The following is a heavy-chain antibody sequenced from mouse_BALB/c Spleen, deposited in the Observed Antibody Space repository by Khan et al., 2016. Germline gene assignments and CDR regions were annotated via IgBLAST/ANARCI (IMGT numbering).Heavy chain of an antibody. Sequence: EVELVESGAGLVQPGGSLRLSCATSGFTFTDYYMSWVRQPPGKALEWLGFIRTKANGYTLEYSASVKGRFTISRATYQTILYLQMKTLRAEDSATYYYARLMHYSAMDYWGQGTAVTVST. J-gene: IGHJ4*01. CDR1: GFTFTDYY. V-gene: IGHV7-3*02. CDR2: IRTKANGYTL. CDR3: ARLMHYSAMDY.